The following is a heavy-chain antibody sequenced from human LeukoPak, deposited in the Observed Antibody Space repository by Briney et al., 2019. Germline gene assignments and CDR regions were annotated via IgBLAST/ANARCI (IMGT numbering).Heavy chain of an antibody. CDR3: ARAQWELPPDY. D-gene: IGHD1-26*01. J-gene: IGHJ4*02. V-gene: IGHV3-74*01. CDR2: IKNEGSDT. CDR1: GFTFSSYW. Sequence: GGSLRLSCAASGFTFSSYWMHWVRQAPGKGLVRVSRIKNEGSDTRYADSVKGRFTISRDNAKNTLYLQMNSLRAEDTAVYYCARAQWELPPDYWGQGTLVTVSS.